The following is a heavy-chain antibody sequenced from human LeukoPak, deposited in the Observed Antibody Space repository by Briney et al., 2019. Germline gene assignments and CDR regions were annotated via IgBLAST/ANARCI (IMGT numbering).Heavy chain of an antibody. D-gene: IGHD6-6*01. V-gene: IGHV3-66*01. CDR3: ATSLASARAAGYYFDY. CDR1: GFTVSSKY. CDR2: VYSSGST. Sequence: GGSLRLSCAASGFTVSSKYMSWVRQAPGKGLEWVSVVYSSGSTYYADSVKGRFTISRDNSKNTLSLQMNSLRAEDTAVYYCATSLASARAAGYYFDYWGQGTLVNVSS. J-gene: IGHJ4*02.